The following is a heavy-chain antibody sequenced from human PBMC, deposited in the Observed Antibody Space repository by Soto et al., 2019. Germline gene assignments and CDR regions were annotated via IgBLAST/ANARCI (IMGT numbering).Heavy chain of an antibody. V-gene: IGHV3-48*01. CDR2: IRSSSTTI. D-gene: IGHD3-10*01. CDR3: ARGRFGELLERELYYYYYGMDV. Sequence: PGGSLRLSCAASGFTFSTYSMNWVRQAPGKGLEWVSYIRSSSTTIYYADSVKGRFTISRDNSKNTLYLQMNSLRAEDTAVYYCARGRFGELLERELYYYYYGMDVWGQGTTVTVSS. J-gene: IGHJ6*02. CDR1: GFTFSTYS.